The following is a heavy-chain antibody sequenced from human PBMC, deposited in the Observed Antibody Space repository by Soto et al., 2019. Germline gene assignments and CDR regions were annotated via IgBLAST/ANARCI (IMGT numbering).Heavy chain of an antibody. V-gene: IGHV4-59*01. Sequence: SETRSLTCTVSGGSISSYYWSWIRQPPGKGLEWIGYIYYSGSTNYNPSLKSRVTISVDTSKNQFSLKLSSVTAADTAVYYCARVIAVAGYYYYYYMDVWGKGTTVTVSS. CDR2: IYYSGST. CDR1: GGSISSYY. CDR3: ARVIAVAGYYYYYYMDV. J-gene: IGHJ6*03. D-gene: IGHD6-19*01.